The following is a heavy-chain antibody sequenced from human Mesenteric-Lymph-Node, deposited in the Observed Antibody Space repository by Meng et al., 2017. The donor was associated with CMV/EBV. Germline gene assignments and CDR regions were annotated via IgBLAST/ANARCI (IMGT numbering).Heavy chain of an antibody. CDR1: GFTFDDYA. J-gene: IGHJ6*02. Sequence: SLKISCAASGFTFDDYAMHWVRQAPGKGLEWVSGISWNSGSIGYADSVKGRFTISRDNAKNSLYLQMNSLRAEDMALYYCAKDNGGGDDYYYGMDVWGQGTTVTVSS. CDR3: AKDNGGGDDYYYGMDV. D-gene: IGHD6-25*01. CDR2: ISWNSGSI. V-gene: IGHV3-9*03.